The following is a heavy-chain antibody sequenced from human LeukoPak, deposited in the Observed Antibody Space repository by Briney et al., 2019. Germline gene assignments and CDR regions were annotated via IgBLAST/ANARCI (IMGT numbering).Heavy chain of an antibody. CDR3: ARVKGSSWYRNYMDV. CDR2: IRQDGSEK. Sequence: GGSLRLSCAASGFTFSSYWMSWVRQAPGKGLEWVANIRQDGSEKYYVDSVKGRFTISRDNAKNSLYLQMNSLRAEDTAVYYCARVKGSSWYRNYMDVWGKGTTVTVSS. J-gene: IGHJ6*03. CDR1: GFTFSSYW. D-gene: IGHD6-13*01. V-gene: IGHV3-7*01.